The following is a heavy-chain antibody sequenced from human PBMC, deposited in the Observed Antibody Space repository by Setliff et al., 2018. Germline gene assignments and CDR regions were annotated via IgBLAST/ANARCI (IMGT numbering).Heavy chain of an antibody. D-gene: IGHD3-10*01. V-gene: IGHV4-4*08. Sequence: SETLSLTCTVSGGSISSYYWSWIRQPPWKGLEWIGHIYTSGSANFNPSLKSRVTLSVDTSNNQFSLKVSSVTAADTAIYYCARDRRDYIGSGRSEIDYNYYYYMDVWGKGTTVTVSS. J-gene: IGHJ6*03. CDR3: ARDRRDYIGSGRSEIDYNYYYYMDV. CDR1: GGSISSYY. CDR2: IYTSGSA.